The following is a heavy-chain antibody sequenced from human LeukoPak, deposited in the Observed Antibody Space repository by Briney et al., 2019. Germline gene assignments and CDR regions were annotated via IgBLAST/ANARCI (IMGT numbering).Heavy chain of an antibody. D-gene: IGHD6-13*01. J-gene: IGHJ4*02. CDR1: GGSISSSSYY. CDR3: ARGSLGAAAEIDY. Sequence: SETLSLTCTVSGGSISSSSYYWGWIRQPPGKGLEWIGSIYYSGSTYYNPSLKSRVTISVDTSKNQFSLKLSSVTAADTAVYFCARGSLGAAAEIDYWGQGTLVTVSS. CDR2: IYYSGST. V-gene: IGHV4-39*07.